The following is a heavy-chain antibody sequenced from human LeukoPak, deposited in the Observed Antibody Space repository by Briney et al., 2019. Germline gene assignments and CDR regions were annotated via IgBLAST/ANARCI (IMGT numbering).Heavy chain of an antibody. V-gene: IGHV1-3*01. CDR3: ARVPSGDCFDY. D-gene: IGHD4-17*01. CDR2: INAYDNT. Sequence: ASVKVSCKASGYTFATYAIHWVRQALGQRLEWMGWINAYDNTKYSQKFQGRVTFTRDTSASTAYMELSSPRSEDTAVYYCARVPSGDCFDYWGQGTLVTVSS. J-gene: IGHJ4*02. CDR1: GYTFATYA.